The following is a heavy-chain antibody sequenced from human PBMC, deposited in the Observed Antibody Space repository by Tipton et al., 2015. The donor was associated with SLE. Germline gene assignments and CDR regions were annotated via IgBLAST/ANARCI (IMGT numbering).Heavy chain of an antibody. CDR2: IYYSGST. D-gene: IGHD3-3*01. V-gene: IGHV4-59*01. Sequence: TLSLTCAVYGGSFSGYYWSWIRQPPGKGLEWIGYIYYSGSTNYNPSLKSRVTISVDTSKNQFSLKLSSVTAADTAVYYCARGDFWSGYLDAFDIWGQGTMVTVSS. CDR1: GGSFSGYY. CDR3: ARGDFWSGYLDAFDI. J-gene: IGHJ3*02.